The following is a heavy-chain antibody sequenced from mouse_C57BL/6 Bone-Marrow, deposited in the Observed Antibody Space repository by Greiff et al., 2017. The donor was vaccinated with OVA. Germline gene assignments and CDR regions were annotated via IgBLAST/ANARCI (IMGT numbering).Heavy chain of an antibody. Sequence: QVQLQESGAELARPGASVKMSCKASGYTFTSYTMHWVKQRPGQGLEWIGYINPSSGYTKYNQKFKAKATLTEDKSSSTAYMQLSLLTSEYSAVYYCARGGGSSYLCVWGTGTTVTVSS. V-gene: IGHV1-4*01. CDR1: GYTFTSYT. CDR2: INPSSGYT. J-gene: IGHJ1*03. CDR3: ARGGGSSYLCV. D-gene: IGHD1-1*01.